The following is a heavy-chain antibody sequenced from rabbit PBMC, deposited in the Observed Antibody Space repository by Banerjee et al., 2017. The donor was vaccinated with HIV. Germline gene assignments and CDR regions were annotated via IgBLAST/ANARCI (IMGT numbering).Heavy chain of an antibody. J-gene: IGHJ4*01. V-gene: IGHV1S40*01. D-gene: IGHD1-1*01. CDR3: ARDLTSVVGWNFSL. Sequence: QSLEESGGDLVKPGASLTLTCTASGFSFSSSDYMCWVRQAPGKGLEWISCINAVTGKAVYATWANGRFTVSRTSSTTVTLQMTSLTAADTATYFCARDLTSVVGWNFSLWGPGTLVTVS. CDR2: INAVTGKA. CDR1: GFSFSSSDY.